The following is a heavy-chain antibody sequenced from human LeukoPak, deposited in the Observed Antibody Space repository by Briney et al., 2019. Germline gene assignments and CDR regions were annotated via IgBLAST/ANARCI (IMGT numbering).Heavy chain of an antibody. V-gene: IGHV3-48*01. CDR3: ARVELRLRYYYYYMDV. CDR2: ISSSSSTI. Sequence: GGSLRLSCAASGFTFSSYSMNWVRQAPGKGLEWVSYISSSSSTIYYADSVKGRFTISRGNAKNSLYLQMNSLRAEDTAVYYCARVELRLRYYYYYMDVWGKGTTVTVSS. CDR1: GFTFSSYS. D-gene: IGHD1-7*01. J-gene: IGHJ6*03.